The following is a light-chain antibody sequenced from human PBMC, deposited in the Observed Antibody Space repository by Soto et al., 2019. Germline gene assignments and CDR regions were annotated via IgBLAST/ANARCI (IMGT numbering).Light chain of an antibody. J-gene: IGKJ1*01. Sequence: IVMTQSPLSLTVTPGEPASISCRSSQNLLYSNGYNYLDWYLQKPGQSPQLLIYLGSNRSSGVPDRFSGSGSGTDFTLKISRVEAEDVGVYYCMQTLQTLGTFGQGTKVDIK. CDR1: QNLLYSNGYNY. V-gene: IGKV2-28*01. CDR3: MQTLQTLGT. CDR2: LGS.